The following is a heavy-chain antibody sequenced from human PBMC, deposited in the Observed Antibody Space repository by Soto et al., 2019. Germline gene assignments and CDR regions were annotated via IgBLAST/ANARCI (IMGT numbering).Heavy chain of an antibody. V-gene: IGHV1-18*01. CDR3: ARESPRITMVRGGDY. Sequence: QVQLVQSGAEVKKPGASVKVSCKASGYTFTSYAITWVRQAPGQGLEWMGWISAYNGNTNYAQKLQGRVTMTTDTSTSTAYMELRSLRSDDTAVYYCARESPRITMVRGGDYWGQGTLVTVSS. CDR2: ISAYNGNT. J-gene: IGHJ4*02. D-gene: IGHD3-10*01. CDR1: GYTFTSYA.